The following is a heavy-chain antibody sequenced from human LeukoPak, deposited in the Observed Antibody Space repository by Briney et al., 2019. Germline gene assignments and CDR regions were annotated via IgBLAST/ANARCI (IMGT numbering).Heavy chain of an antibody. V-gene: IGHV3-74*01. CDR2: INSDGSWT. CDR1: GNYW. D-gene: IGHD2/OR15-2a*01. J-gene: IGHJ4*02. Sequence: SGGSLRLSCAASGNYWMHWVRRAPGKGLVWVSHINSDGSWTSYADSVKGRFTISKDNAKNTVCLQMNSLRAEDTAVYYCVSFYETYWGRGTLVTVSS. CDR3: VSFYETY.